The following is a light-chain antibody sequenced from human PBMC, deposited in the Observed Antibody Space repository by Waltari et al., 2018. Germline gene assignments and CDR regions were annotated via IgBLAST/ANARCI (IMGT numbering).Light chain of an antibody. CDR1: QTISSN. V-gene: IGKV3-15*01. Sequence: ETVITQSPATLSVSPGERATLSCRTSQTISSNLAWYQQKPGQAPRLLIYGASIRATGIPARFSGSGFGTEFTLTISSLQSEDFAVYYCQQYNNWPPWTFGQGTKVEIK. CDR3: QQYNNWPPWT. CDR2: GAS. J-gene: IGKJ1*01.